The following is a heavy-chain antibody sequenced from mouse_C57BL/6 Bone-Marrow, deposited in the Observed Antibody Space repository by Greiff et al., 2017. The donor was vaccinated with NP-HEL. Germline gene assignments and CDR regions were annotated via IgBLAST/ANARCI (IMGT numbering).Heavy chain of an antibody. CDR1: GYTFTGYW. V-gene: IGHV1-9*01. Sequence: QVQLQQSGAELMKPGASVKLSCKATGYTFTGYWIAWVKQRPGNGLEWIGEILPGSGSTNYNEKFKGKATFTADTATNTTYMQLSSLTTEDSAIYYCGCYGGSCAWFAYWGQGTLVTVSA. J-gene: IGHJ3*01. CDR2: ILPGSGST. CDR3: GCYGGSCAWFAY. D-gene: IGHD1-1*01.